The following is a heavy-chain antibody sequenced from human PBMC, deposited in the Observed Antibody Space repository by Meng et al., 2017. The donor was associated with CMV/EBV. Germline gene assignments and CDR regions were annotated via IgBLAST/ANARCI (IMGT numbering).Heavy chain of an antibody. V-gene: IGHV1-69*04. J-gene: IGHJ2*01. CDR1: GGTFSSYA. Sequence: SVKVSCKASGGTFSSYAISWVRQAPGQGLEWMGRIIPILGIANYAQKFQGRVTITADKSTSTAYMKLSSLRSEDTAVYYCARFARSTSHYWYFDLWGRGTLVTVSS. CDR2: IIPILGIA. CDR3: ARFARSTSHYWYFDL. D-gene: IGHD2-2*01.